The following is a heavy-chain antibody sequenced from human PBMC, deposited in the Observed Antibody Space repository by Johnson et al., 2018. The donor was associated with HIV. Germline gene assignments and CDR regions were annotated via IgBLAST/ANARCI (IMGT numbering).Heavy chain of an antibody. D-gene: IGHD1-26*01. Sequence: QMLLVESGGGVVQPGRSLRLSCAASGFRFSTYALHWVRQTPGKGLEWVALISDDGNNKYYADSVKGRFTISRDNSKNTLYLQMNSLRAEDKAVYYCAHSVGATDDAFDIWGQGTMVTVSS. J-gene: IGHJ3*02. CDR2: ISDDGNNK. CDR3: AHSVGATDDAFDI. CDR1: GFRFSTYA. V-gene: IGHV3-30-3*01.